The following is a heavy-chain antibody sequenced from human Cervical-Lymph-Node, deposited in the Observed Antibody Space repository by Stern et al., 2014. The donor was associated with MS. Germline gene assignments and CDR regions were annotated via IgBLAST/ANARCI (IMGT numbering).Heavy chain of an antibody. J-gene: IGHJ6*02. CDR3: ARDNDDNGMDV. D-gene: IGHD1-1*01. Sequence: QVQLVQSGADVKKPGSSVKVSCTASGDTFINFGISWVRQAPGQGLEWMGGVIPLFGATAYAQKCQGRVTSSADESATTVYRELSGLRSEDTAVYYCARDNDDNGMDVWGQGTTVTVTS. CDR1: GDTFINFG. CDR2: VIPLFGAT. V-gene: IGHV1-69*01.